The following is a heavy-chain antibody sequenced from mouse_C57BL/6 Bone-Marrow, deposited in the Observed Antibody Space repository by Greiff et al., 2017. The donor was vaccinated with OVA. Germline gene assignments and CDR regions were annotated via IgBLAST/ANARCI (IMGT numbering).Heavy chain of an antibody. CDR3: AGAHIYYDYDSDY. J-gene: IGHJ2*01. V-gene: IGHV1-64*01. CDR1: GYTFTSYW. Sequence: QVQLKQPGAELVKPGASVKLSCKASGYTFTSYWMHWVKQRPGQGLEWIGMIHPNSGSTNYNEKFKSKATLTVDKSSSTAYMQLSSLTSEDSAVYYCAGAHIYYDYDSDYWGQGTTLTVSS. CDR2: IHPNSGST. D-gene: IGHD2-4*01.